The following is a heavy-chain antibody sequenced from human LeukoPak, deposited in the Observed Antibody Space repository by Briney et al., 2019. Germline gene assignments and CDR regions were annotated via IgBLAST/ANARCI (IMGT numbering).Heavy chain of an antibody. V-gene: IGHV4-30-4*08. CDR1: GGSISSGGYY. D-gene: IGHD2-21*01. Sequence: SETLSLTCTVSGGSISSGGYYWSWIRQHPGKGLEWIGYIYYSGSTYYNPSLKSRVTISVDTSKNQFSLKLSSVTAADTAVYYCARDFILAGVMAYYFDYWGQGTLVTVSS. J-gene: IGHJ4*02. CDR2: IYYSGST. CDR3: ARDFILAGVMAYYFDY.